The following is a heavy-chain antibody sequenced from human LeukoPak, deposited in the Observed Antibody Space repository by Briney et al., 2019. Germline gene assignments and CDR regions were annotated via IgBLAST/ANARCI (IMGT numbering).Heavy chain of an antibody. CDR2: IYYSGST. J-gene: IGHJ5*02. D-gene: IGHD3-3*01. V-gene: IGHV4-59*01. CDR3: ARSGPQLRFLEWLWFDP. Sequence: PSETLSLTCTVSGGSISSYYWSWIRQPPGKGLEWIGYIYYSGSTNYNPSLKSRVTISVDTSKNQFSLKLSSVTAADTAVYYCARSGPQLRFLEWLWFDPWGQGTLVTVSS. CDR1: GGSISSYY.